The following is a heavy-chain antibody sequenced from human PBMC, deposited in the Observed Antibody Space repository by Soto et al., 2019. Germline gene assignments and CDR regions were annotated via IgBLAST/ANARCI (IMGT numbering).Heavy chain of an antibody. Sequence: GGSLRLSCAASGFTFSSYAMSWVRQAPGKGLEWVSAISGSGGSTYYADSVKGRFTISRDNSKNTLYLQMNSLRAEDTAVYYCAKGGVVVVAVHFHWFDPWGQGTLVTVSS. J-gene: IGHJ5*02. CDR1: GFTFSSYA. CDR3: AKGGVVVVAVHFHWFDP. V-gene: IGHV3-23*01. CDR2: ISGSGGST. D-gene: IGHD2-15*01.